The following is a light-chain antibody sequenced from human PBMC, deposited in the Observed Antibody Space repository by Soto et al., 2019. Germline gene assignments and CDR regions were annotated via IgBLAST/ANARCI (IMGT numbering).Light chain of an antibody. CDR1: SSDVGGYTY. V-gene: IGLV2-14*01. CDR3: TSYTSSSTPYV. CDR2: DVS. Sequence: QSVLTQPASVSGSPGQSITIPCAGTSSDVGGYTYVSWYQQHPGKAPKLMIYDVSNRPSGVSNRFSGSKSGNTASLTISGLQAEDEADYYCTSYTSSSTPYVFGGGTKVTV. J-gene: IGLJ1*01.